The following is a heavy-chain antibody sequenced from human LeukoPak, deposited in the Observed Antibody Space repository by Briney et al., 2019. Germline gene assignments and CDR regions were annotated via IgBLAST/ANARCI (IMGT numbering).Heavy chain of an antibody. J-gene: IGHJ5*02. D-gene: IGHD6-13*01. V-gene: IGHV2-26*01. Sequence: SGPTLVNPTETLTLTCTLSGFSLSNARMGVSWMRQPTGKALEWLAHLFSNDEKSYSTSLKSRLTISKDTSKSQVILTMTDMDPVDTATYYCARIPQPDSSSWYCWFDPWGQGTLVTVSS. CDR1: GFSLSNARMG. CDR3: ARIPQPDSSSWYCWFDP. CDR2: LFSNDEK.